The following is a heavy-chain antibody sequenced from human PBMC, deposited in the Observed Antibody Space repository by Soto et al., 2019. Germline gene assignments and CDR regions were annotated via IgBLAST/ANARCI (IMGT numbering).Heavy chain of an antibody. V-gene: IGHV3-30*18. CDR2: ISYDGSNK. D-gene: IGHD6-19*01. CDR1: GFTFRSYG. Sequence: QVQLVESGGGVVQPGRSLRLSCAASGFTFRSYGMHWVRQAPGKGLEWVAVISYDGSNKYYADSVKGRFTISRDNSKNTLYLQMNSLRAEDTAVYYCAKPQWLVWPGNWYFDLWGRGTLVTVSS. J-gene: IGHJ2*01. CDR3: AKPQWLVWPGNWYFDL.